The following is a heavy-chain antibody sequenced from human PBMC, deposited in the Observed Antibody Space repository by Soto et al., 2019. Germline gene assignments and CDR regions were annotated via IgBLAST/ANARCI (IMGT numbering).Heavy chain of an antibody. CDR3: ARVSGSYYYGMDV. D-gene: IGHD1-26*01. J-gene: IGHJ6*02. V-gene: IGHV4-59*12. Sequence: TSETLSLTCTVSGGSISTDCWGWIRQPPGKGLEWIGFIRYSGSTNYNPSLKSRVTISVDKSKNQFSLKLSSVTAADTAVYYCARVSGSYYYGMDVWGQGTTVTVSS. CDR1: GGSISTDC. CDR2: IRYSGST.